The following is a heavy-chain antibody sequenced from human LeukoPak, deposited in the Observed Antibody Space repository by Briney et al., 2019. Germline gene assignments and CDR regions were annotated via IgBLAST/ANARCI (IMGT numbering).Heavy chain of an antibody. CDR3: TTDEDWNYARKDV. D-gene: IGHD1-7*01. CDR1: GFTFNYAW. Sequence: GGSLRLSCAASGFTFNYAWMSWVRQVPGKGLEWVGQTVSEIDGGTTDYTTPVKGRFTISRDDSKSTLYLQMNSLKIEDTAVYYCTTDEDWNYARKDVWGQGATVIVSS. CDR2: TVSEIDGGTT. V-gene: IGHV3-15*04. J-gene: IGHJ6*02.